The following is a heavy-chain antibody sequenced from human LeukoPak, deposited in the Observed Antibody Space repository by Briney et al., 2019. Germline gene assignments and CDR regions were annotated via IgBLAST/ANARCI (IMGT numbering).Heavy chain of an antibody. CDR1: GGSISSSSYY. CDR3: ARLLYHRYCSSTSCLGFDY. J-gene: IGHJ4*02. D-gene: IGHD2-2*01. CDR2: IYYSGST. V-gene: IGHV4-39*01. Sequence: SETLSLTCTVSGGSISSSSYYWGWIRQPPGKGLEWIGSIYYSGSTYYNPSLKSRVTISVDTSKNQFSLKLSSVTAADTAVYYCARLLYHRYCSSTSCLGFDYWGQGTLVTVSS.